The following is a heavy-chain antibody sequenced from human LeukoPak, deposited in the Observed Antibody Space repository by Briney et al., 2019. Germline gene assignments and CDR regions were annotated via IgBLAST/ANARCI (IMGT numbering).Heavy chain of an antibody. V-gene: IGHV5-51*01. CDR2: IYPGDSDT. Sequence: GESLKISCKGSGYSFTSYWIGWVRQMPGKGLEWMGIIYPGDSDTRYSPSFQGQVTISADKSISTAYLQWSSLKASDTAMYYCARRENDFWSGYYRPFGPDGGAFDIWGQGTMVTVSS. D-gene: IGHD3-3*01. CDR1: GYSFTSYW. CDR3: ARRENDFWSGYYRPFGPDGGAFDI. J-gene: IGHJ3*02.